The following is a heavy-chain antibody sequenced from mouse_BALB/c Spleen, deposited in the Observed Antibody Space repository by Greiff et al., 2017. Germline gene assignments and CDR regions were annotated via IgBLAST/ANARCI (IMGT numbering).Heavy chain of an antibody. CDR1: GFAFSSYG. CDR2: INSNGGST. V-gene: IGHV5-6-3*01. CDR3: AREPY. J-gene: IGHJ3*01. Sequence: DVMLVESGGGLVKPGGSLKLSCAASGFAFSSYGMSWVRQTPDKRLELVATINSNGGSTYYPDSVKGRFTISRDNAKNTLYLQMSSLKSEDTAMYYCAREPYWGQGTLVTVSA.